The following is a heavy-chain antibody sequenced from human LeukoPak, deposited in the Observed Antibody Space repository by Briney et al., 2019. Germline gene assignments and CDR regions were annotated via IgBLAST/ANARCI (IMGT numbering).Heavy chain of an antibody. CDR3: ARDTAGAFDY. V-gene: IGHV3-11*06. D-gene: IGHD3-10*01. CDR1: GFTFSDYY. Sequence: GRTLRLSCAASGFTFSDYYMSWIRQPPGKRRQWVSYISSSSSYTNYADSVKGRFTISRDNAKNSLYLQMNSLRAEDTAVYYCARDTAGAFDYWGQGTLVTVSS. J-gene: IGHJ4*02. CDR2: ISSSSSYT.